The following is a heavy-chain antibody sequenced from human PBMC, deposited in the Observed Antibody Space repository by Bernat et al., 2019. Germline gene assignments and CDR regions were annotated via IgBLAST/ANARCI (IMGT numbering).Heavy chain of an antibody. CDR3: ARETFDPLDY. J-gene: IGHJ4*02. V-gene: IGHV3-48*03. D-gene: IGHD3-9*01. Sequence: EVQLVESGGGLVQPGGSLRLSCTASGFTFSSYEMNWVRQAPGKGLEWLSYISSSGSTIYYADSVEGRLTISRDNAKNSLYLQMNSLRAEDAALYYCARETFDPLDYWGQGTLVTVSS. CDR2: ISSSGSTI. CDR1: GFTFSSYE.